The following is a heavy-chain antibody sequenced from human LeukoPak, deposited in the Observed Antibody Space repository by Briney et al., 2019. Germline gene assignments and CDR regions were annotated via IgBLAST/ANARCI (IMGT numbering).Heavy chain of an antibody. D-gene: IGHD3-10*01. CDR1: GGSVSSYY. J-gene: IGHJ6*03. Sequence: SETLSLTCTVSGGSVSSYYWSWIRQPPGEGLEWIGYIYYSGSTNYNPSLKSRVTISVDTSKNQFSLKLSSVTAADTAVYYCARDNVGTYGSGNYYYYYMDVWGKGTTVTVSS. V-gene: IGHV4-59*02. CDR3: ARDNVGTYGSGNYYYYYMDV. CDR2: IYYSGST.